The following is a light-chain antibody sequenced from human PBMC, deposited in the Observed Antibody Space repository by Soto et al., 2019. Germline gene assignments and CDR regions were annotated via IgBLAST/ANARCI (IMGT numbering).Light chain of an antibody. CDR2: EDT. CDR3: CSYAGSGPFV. CDR1: SSDVGSYDL. V-gene: IGLV2-23*01. J-gene: IGLJ1*01. Sequence: QSALTQPASVSGSPGQSITISCTGTSSDVGSYDLVSWYQQPPGKAPKLMIYEDTKRPSGISTRFSGSKSGNAASLTISGLQVEAEADYYCCSYAGSGPFVFGPGTKLPVL.